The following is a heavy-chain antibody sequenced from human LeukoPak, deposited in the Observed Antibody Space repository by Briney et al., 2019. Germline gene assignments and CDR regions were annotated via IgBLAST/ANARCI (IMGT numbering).Heavy chain of an antibody. CDR3: ARLLDEVGATTAFDY. CDR1: GGSISSSSYY. Sequence: SETLSLTCTVSGGSISSSSYYWGWIRQPPGKGLEWIGSIYYSGSTYYNPSLKSRVTISVDTPKNQFSLKLSSVTAADTAVYYCARLLDEVGATTAFDYWGQGTLVTVSS. D-gene: IGHD1-26*01. V-gene: IGHV4-39*01. CDR2: IYYSGST. J-gene: IGHJ4*02.